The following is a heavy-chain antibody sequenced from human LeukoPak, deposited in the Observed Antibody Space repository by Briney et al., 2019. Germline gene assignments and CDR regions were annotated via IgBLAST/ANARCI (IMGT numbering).Heavy chain of an antibody. CDR1: GFTFSTYN. CDR3: AREAVAAFDY. Sequence: PGGSLRLSCAASGFTFSTYNMNWVRQAPGKGLEWVSSISSSSSYIYYADSVKGRFTISRDNAKNSLYLQINSLRAEDTAVYYCAREAVAAFDYWGQGTLVTVSS. V-gene: IGHV3-21*01. D-gene: IGHD6-19*01. CDR2: ISSSSSYI. J-gene: IGHJ4*02.